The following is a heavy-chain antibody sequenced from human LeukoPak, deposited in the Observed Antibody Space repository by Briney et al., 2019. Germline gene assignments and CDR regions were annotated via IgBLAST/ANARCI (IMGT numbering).Heavy chain of an antibody. J-gene: IGHJ3*02. CDR1: GGTFISYA. CDR3: ARAGGSYRNDAFDI. V-gene: IGHV1-69*05. CDR2: IIPIFGTA. D-gene: IGHD1-26*01. Sequence: ASVKVSCKGSGGTFISYAISWVRQAPGQGNEWMGRIIPIFGTANYAQKFQGRVTITTDESTSTAYMELSSLRSEDTAVYYCARAGGSYRNDAFDIWGQGTMVTVSS.